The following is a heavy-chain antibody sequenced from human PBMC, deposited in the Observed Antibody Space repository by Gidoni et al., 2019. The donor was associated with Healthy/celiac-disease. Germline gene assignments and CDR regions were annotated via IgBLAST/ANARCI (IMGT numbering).Heavy chain of an antibody. CDR3: ARDAGSSIAARAPFDY. CDR1: GGTFSSYA. V-gene: IGHV1-69*09. D-gene: IGHD6-6*01. Sequence: QVQLVQSGAEVKKPGSSVKVSCKPSGGTFSSYAISWVRQAPGQGLEWMGRIIPILGIANYAQKFQGRVTITADKSTSTAYMELSSLRSEDTAVYYCARDAGSSIAARAPFDYWGQGTLVTVSS. J-gene: IGHJ4*02. CDR2: IIPILGIA.